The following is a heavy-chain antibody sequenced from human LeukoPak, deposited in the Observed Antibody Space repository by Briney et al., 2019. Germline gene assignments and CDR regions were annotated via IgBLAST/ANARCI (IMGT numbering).Heavy chain of an antibody. CDR3: AKASAMIVVVSKHFDY. V-gene: IGHV3-48*04. CDR1: GFTFSSYW. CDR2: ISSSGSTI. D-gene: IGHD3-22*01. Sequence: GGSLRLSCAASGFTFSSYWMHWVRQAPGKGLEWVSYISSSGSTIHYADSVKGRFTISRDNAKNSLYLQMNSLRAEDATVYYCAKASAMIVVVSKHFDYWGQGTLVTVSS. J-gene: IGHJ4*02.